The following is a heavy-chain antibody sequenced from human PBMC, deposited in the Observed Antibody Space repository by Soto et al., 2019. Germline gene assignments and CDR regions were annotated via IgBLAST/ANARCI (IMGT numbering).Heavy chain of an antibody. Sequence: SDTLSLTCTVSGGSISSYYWSWIRQPPGKGLQWMGYIYYSGSTNYNPSLKSRVTISVDTSKNQFSLKLSSVTAADTAVYYCASARYYYDSSGYVLTYGMDVWGQGTTVTVS. V-gene: IGHV4-59*07. CDR2: IYYSGST. CDR1: GGSISSYY. J-gene: IGHJ6*02. D-gene: IGHD3-22*01. CDR3: ASARYYYDSSGYVLTYGMDV.